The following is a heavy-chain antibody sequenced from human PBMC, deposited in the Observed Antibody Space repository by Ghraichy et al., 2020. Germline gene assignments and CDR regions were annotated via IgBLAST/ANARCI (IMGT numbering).Heavy chain of an antibody. CDR1: GGSISSSNW. Sequence: GSLRLSCTVSGGSISSSNWWSWVRQPPGKGLEWIGEIYHSGSPNYNPSLKSRVTISVDKSKNQFSLKMNSVTAADTAVYYCARHRAFFDYWGQGTLVTVSS. CDR3: ARHRAFFDY. V-gene: IGHV4-4*02. CDR2: IYHSGSP. J-gene: IGHJ4*02. D-gene: IGHD3-16*02.